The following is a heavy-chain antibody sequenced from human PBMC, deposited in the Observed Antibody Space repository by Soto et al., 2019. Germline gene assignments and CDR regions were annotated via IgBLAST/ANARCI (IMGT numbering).Heavy chain of an antibody. CDR2: ISYDGSNK. CDR3: AKDMRWLQFDY. D-gene: IGHD5-12*01. V-gene: IGHV3-30*18. CDR1: VFTFSRYG. Sequence: WWSLRLSCSASVFTFSRYGMHWFRQAPGKGLEWVAVISYDGSNKYYADSVKGRFTISRDNPKNTLYLQMNSLRAEDTAVYYCAKDMRWLQFDYWGQGTLVTVSS. J-gene: IGHJ4*02.